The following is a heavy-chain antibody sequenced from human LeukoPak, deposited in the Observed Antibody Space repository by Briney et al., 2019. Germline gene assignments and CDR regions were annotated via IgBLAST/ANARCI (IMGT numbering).Heavy chain of an antibody. CDR2: ISGSGGST. Sequence: GGSLRLSCAASGFTFSSYAMSWVRQAPGKGLEWGSAISGSGGSTYYADSVKGRFTISRDNSKNTLYLQMNSLRAEDTAVYYCAKRDIVVVPAAIVGWFDPWGQGTLVTVSS. CDR1: GFTFSSYA. J-gene: IGHJ5*02. CDR3: AKRDIVVVPAAIVGWFDP. V-gene: IGHV3-23*01. D-gene: IGHD2-2*01.